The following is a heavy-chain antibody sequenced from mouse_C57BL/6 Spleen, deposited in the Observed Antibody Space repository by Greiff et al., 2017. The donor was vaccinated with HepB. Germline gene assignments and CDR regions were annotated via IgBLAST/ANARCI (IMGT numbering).Heavy chain of an antibody. D-gene: IGHD4-1*01. Sequence: QVQLQQSGPELVKPGASVKISCKASGYTFSSSWMNWVKQRPGKGLEWIGRIYPGDGDTNYNGKFKGKATLTADKSSSTAYMQLSSLTSEDAAVYFCATWDRVDYWGQGTTLTVSS. J-gene: IGHJ2*01. CDR3: ATWDRVDY. CDR2: IYPGDGDT. CDR1: GYTFSSSW. V-gene: IGHV1-82*01.